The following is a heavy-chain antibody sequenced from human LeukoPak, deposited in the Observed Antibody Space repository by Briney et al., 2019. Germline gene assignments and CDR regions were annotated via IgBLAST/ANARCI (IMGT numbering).Heavy chain of an antibody. D-gene: IGHD2-21*02. V-gene: IGHV3-15*01. CDR3: STSLRGSDCCLDY. J-gene: IGHJ4*02. CDR1: GFXFSDAW. CDR2: IKSKTDGGTT. Sequence: GGSLRLSCAASGFXFSDAWVSWVRQAPGMGLEWVGRIKSKTDGGTTDYAAPVKGRFTISSDDSSGTLHLLMNSLKIEDTAVYYCSTSLRGSDCCLDYWGQGTLVAVSS.